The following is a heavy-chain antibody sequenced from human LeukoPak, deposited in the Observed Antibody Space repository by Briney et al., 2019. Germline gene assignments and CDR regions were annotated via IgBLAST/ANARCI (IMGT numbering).Heavy chain of an antibody. J-gene: IGHJ4*02. CDR2: ISSSSYI. V-gene: IGHV3-21*01. D-gene: IGHD3-22*01. Sequence: GGSLRLSCAASGFTFSSYSMNWVRQAPGKGLEWVSSISSSSYIYYADSVKGRFTISRDNAKNSLYLQMNSLRAEDTAVYYCARDTSGSSGYYYDYWGQGTLVTVSS. CDR3: ARDTSGSSGYYYDY. CDR1: GFTFSSYS.